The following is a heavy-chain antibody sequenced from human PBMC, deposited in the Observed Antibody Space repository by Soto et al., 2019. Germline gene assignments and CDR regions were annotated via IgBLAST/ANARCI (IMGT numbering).Heavy chain of an antibody. J-gene: IGHJ4*02. Sequence: SATLSLTCTVSGGSISSYYWSWIRHPPGKGLEWIGYIYYTGSTNYNPSLKSRVTISVDTSKNQFSLSLTSVTAADTAVYYCARHSGGYNGFDFSYWGQGALVTVS. CDR3: ARHSGGYNGFDFSY. CDR1: GGSISSYY. D-gene: IGHD5-12*01. CDR2: IYYTGST. V-gene: IGHV4-59*08.